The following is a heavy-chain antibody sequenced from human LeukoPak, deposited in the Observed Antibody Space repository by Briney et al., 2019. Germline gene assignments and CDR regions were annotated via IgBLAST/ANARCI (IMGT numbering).Heavy chain of an antibody. Sequence: PGGSLRLSCAASGFTFSSFGMHWVRQAPGKGLEWVTFIRFDEAKRFYADSVKGRFTISRDNSKNTLYPQMNSLRAEDTAVYYCAKEVSSYGDLAGLFDYWGQGTLVTVSS. CDR3: AKEVSSYGDLAGLFDY. J-gene: IGHJ4*02. CDR1: GFTFSSFG. V-gene: IGHV3-30*02. CDR2: IRFDEAKR. D-gene: IGHD4-17*01.